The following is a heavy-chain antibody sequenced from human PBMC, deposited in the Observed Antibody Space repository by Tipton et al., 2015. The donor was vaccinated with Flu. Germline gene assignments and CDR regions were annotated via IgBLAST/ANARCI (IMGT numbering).Heavy chain of an antibody. D-gene: IGHD1-26*01. Sequence: LRLSCTVSGGSISSYYWSWIRQPPGKGLEWIGYISYSGSTNYNPSLKSRVTISVDTSKNQFSLKLSSVTAADTAVYYCARYGTYDGSRYFQHWGQGTLVTVPS. CDR3: ARYGTYDGSRYFQH. J-gene: IGHJ1*01. CDR2: ISYSGST. CDR1: GGSISSYY. V-gene: IGHV4-59*01.